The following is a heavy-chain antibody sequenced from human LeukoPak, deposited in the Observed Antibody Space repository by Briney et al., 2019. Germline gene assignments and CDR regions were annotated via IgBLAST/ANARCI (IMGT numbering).Heavy chain of an antibody. D-gene: IGHD1-26*01. V-gene: IGHV5-51*01. CDR2: IYPGDSDT. J-gene: IGHJ3*02. CDR3: ARMNSRSGSYSLWGIDAFDI. CDR1: GYSFTSYW. Sequence: GEPLNISWKGSGYSFTSYWSGWVRQMPGKGLGWMGIIYPGDSDTSYSPSFQGQVTISADKSISTAYLQWSSLKASDTAMYYCARMNSRSGSYSLWGIDAFDIWGQGTMVTVSS.